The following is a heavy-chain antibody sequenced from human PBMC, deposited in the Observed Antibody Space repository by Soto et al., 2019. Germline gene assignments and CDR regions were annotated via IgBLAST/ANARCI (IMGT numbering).Heavy chain of an antibody. J-gene: IGHJ4*02. CDR3: AKDRRVLEWLSSFDY. CDR1: GFTFSNFA. CDR2: ISSTGGTT. Sequence: PGGSLRLSCAASGFTFSNFALSWVRQAPGKGLEWVSAISSTGGTTYYADSVKGRFTVSRDDSKNTLYLQMNSLRAEDTAIYYCAKDRRVLEWLSSFDYWGQGTLVTVSS. D-gene: IGHD3-3*01. V-gene: IGHV3-23*01.